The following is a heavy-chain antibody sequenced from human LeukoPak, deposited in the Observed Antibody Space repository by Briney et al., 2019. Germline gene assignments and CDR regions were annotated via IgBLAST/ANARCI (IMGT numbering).Heavy chain of an antibody. CDR3: ARGPLHNWFDP. V-gene: IGHV4-34*01. CDR1: GRSFSGYY. Sequence: PSETLSLTCAVYGRSFSGYYWSWIRQPPGKGLEWIGEINHSGSTNYNPSLKSRVTISVDTSKNQLSLKLSSVTAADTALYYCARGPLHNWFDPWGQGTLVTVSS. CDR2: INHSGST. J-gene: IGHJ5*02.